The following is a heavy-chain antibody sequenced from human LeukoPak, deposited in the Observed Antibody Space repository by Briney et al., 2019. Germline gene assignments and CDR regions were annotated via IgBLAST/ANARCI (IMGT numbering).Heavy chain of an antibody. Sequence: GGSLRLSCAASGFTFSTYAMSWVRQAPGKGLEWVSAFSGHSHSAYYADSVTGRFTITRDNSKNMLYLQMNSLRAEDTAVYYCARHPDYWGQGTLVTVSS. V-gene: IGHV3-23*01. CDR1: GFTFSTYA. J-gene: IGHJ4*02. CDR3: ARHPDY. CDR2: FSGHSHSA.